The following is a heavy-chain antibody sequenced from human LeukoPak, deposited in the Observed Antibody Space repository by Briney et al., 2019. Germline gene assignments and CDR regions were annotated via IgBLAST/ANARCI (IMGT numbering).Heavy chain of an antibody. D-gene: IGHD6-13*01. Sequence: SETLSLTCTVSGGSISSYYWSWIRQPPGKGLEWIGYIYYSGRTNYNPSLKSRVTISVDTSKNQFSLKLSSVTTADTAVYYCARDRLAAAGNYYYYGMDVWGQGTTVTVSS. CDR1: GGSISSYY. CDR2: IYYSGRT. V-gene: IGHV4-59*01. CDR3: ARDRLAAAGNYYYYGMDV. J-gene: IGHJ6*02.